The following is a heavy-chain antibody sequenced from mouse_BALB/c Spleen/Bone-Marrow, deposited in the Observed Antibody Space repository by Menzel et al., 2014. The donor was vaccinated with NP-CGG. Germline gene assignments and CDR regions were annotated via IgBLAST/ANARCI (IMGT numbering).Heavy chain of an antibody. J-gene: IGHJ3*01. V-gene: IGHV1S30*01. CDR2: ITPYNGAT. CDR1: GYSFPDYY. Sequence: EVKLPESGPELVKPGASVQISCQASGYSFPDYYMHWVKHSHVKRLEWIGRITPYNGATSYNQNFKDKASLTVGKSSRTAYMELHSLTPEDSSVYYCASFGFAYWGQGTLVTVSA. CDR3: ASFGFAY.